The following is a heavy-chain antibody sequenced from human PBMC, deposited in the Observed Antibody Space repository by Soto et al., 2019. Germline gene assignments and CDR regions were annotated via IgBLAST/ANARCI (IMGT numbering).Heavy chain of an antibody. CDR3: ARGLITGSHYSGGWYYFDS. D-gene: IGHD6-19*01. J-gene: IGHJ4*02. Sequence: QVQLQQSGAGLLKPSETLSLTCAVYGESFSGYIWTWIRQTPGKGLQWIGQINHSGSAYYNPSLNSRVTISVHTSNSQCSLELSSVTAADTAVYYCARGLITGSHYSGGWYYFDSWGQGTQVTVSS. CDR2: INHSGSA. CDR1: GESFSGYI. V-gene: IGHV4-34*01.